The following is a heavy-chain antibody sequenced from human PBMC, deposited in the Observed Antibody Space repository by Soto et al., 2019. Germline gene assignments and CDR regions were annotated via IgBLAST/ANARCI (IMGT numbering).Heavy chain of an antibody. CDR3: ARQILGYFDY. CDR1: GGSISSYY. Sequence: PSETLSLTCTVSGGSISSYYWSWIRQPPGKGLEWIGYIYYSGSTNYSPSLKSRVTISVDTSKNQFSLKLSSVTAADTAVYYCARQILGYFDYWGQGTLVTVSS. J-gene: IGHJ4*02. D-gene: IGHD7-27*01. CDR2: IYYSGST. V-gene: IGHV4-59*08.